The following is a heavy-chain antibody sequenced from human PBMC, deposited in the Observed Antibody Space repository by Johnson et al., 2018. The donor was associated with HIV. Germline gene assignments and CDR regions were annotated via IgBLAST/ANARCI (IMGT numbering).Heavy chain of an antibody. CDR3: AKAVTGEGAFDI. V-gene: IGHV3-23*04. CDR1: GFTVSSNY. Sequence: VQLVESGGGLVQPGGSLRLSCAASGFTVSSNYMSWVHQAPGKGLEWVSAISGSGGSTYYADSVKGRFTISRDNSKNTLYLQMNSLRAEDTAVYYCAKAVTGEGAFDIWGLGTLVTVSS. CDR2: ISGSGGST. J-gene: IGHJ3*02. D-gene: IGHD7-27*01.